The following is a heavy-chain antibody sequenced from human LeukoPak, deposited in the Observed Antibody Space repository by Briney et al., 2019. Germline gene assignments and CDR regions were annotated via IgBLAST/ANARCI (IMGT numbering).Heavy chain of an antibody. J-gene: IGHJ2*01. V-gene: IGHV4-59*08. D-gene: IGHD2-21*02. CDR3: ARYVTGSGWYFDL. CDR2: IYSSGST. Sequence: SETLSLTCTVSGGSISSYYWNWIRQPPGKGLEWIGFIYSSGSTNYNPSLKSRVTMSVDTSKNQFSLKLSSVTAADTAVYYCARYVTGSGWYFDLWGRGTLVTVSS. CDR1: GGSISSYY.